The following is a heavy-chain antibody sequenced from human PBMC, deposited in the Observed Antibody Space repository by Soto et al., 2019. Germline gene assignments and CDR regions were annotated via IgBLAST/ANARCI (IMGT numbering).Heavy chain of an antibody. D-gene: IGHD2-2*01. V-gene: IGHV5-51*01. J-gene: IGHJ6*02. CDR3: ARHYCSSTSCYPVYYYYYGMDV. Sequence: GESRKISCKGSGYSFTSYWIGWVRQMPGKGLEWMGIIYPGDSDTRYSASFQGQVTISADKSISTAYLRWSSLKASDTAMYYCARHYCSSTSCYPVYYYYYGMDVWGQGTTVTVSS. CDR1: GYSFTSYW. CDR2: IYPGDSDT.